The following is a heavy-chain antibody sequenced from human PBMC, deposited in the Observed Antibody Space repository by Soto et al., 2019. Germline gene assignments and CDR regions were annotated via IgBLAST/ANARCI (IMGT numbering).Heavy chain of an antibody. CDR2: INPDGSDK. J-gene: IGHJ2*01. CDR1: GFTFSTYW. CDR3: VRARIDL. V-gene: IGHV3-7*01. Sequence: ESGGGLVQPGGSLRLSCAASGFTFSTYWMTWVRQAPGKGLEWVANINPDGSDKNYVDSLKGRFTISRDNVKNSLYLQVNSLRAEDTALYYCVRARIDLWGRGTLVTVSS.